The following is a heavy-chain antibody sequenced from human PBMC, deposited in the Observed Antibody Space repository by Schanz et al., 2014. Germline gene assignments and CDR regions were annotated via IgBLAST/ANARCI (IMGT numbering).Heavy chain of an antibody. V-gene: IGHV1-69*04. CDR2: IIPSLGLA. J-gene: IGHJ4*02. Sequence: VQLEQSGAEVKKPGSSVKVSCKASGGTFSSFGINWVRQAPGQGHEWMGRIIPSLGLAKYEQKFQDKVTITADTSTTTAYMELSGLRSEDTAVYYCARDRLECGAECYSVEVFEIWGQGTLVIVSS. CDR3: ARDRLECGAECYSVEVFEI. CDR1: GGTFSSFG. D-gene: IGHD2-21*01.